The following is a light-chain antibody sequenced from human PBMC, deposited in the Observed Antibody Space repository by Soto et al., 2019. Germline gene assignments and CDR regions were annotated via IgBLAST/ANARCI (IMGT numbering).Light chain of an antibody. CDR2: GAS. V-gene: IGKV3-20*01. CDR1: QSVSSSY. CDR3: QQYSNSRT. Sequence: EIVLTQSPGTLSLSPGERATLSCRASQSVSSSYLAWYQQKPGQAPRLLIYGASSRATGIPDRFSGSGSGTDFPLIIRRLEPEDFAVYYCQQYSNSRTFGQGTKVEIK. J-gene: IGKJ1*01.